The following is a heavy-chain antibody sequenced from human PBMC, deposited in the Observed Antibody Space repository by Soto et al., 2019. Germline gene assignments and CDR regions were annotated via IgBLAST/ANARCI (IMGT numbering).Heavy chain of an antibody. CDR1: GFTFSTYA. D-gene: IGHD2-2*01. J-gene: IGHJ4*02. V-gene: IGHV3-23*01. CDR3: AKGGDGYCSTASCLFHFDH. Sequence: EVQLLESGGGLVQTGGSLRLSCAASGFTFSTYAMGWVRQAPGKGLEWVSTISGSADATFYADSVKGRFAIFRDNSRTMFYLQMNSLRAEDTAVYYCAKGGDGYCSTASCLFHFDHWGPGTLATVSS. CDR2: ISGSADAT.